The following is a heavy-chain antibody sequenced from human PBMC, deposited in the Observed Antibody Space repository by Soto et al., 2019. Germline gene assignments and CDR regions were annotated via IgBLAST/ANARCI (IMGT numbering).Heavy chain of an antibody. Sequence: VKVSCKASGYTFNRYPMHWVRQAPGQGLEWMGWINAANGDTGYSQKFQGRVTLTRDTSASTAYMELSSLRSEDTAVYYCARKDYYGSGIYYFDYWGQGTLVTVSS. D-gene: IGHD3-10*01. CDR1: GYTFNRYP. CDR3: ARKDYYGSGIYYFDY. V-gene: IGHV1-3*01. J-gene: IGHJ4*02. CDR2: INAANGDT.